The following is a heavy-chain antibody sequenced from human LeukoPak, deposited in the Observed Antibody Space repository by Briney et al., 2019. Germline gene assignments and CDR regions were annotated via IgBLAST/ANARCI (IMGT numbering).Heavy chain of an antibody. V-gene: IGHV1-8*01. CDR2: MNPNSGNT. Sequence: ASVKVSCKASGYTFTSYDINWVRQATGQGLEWMGWMNPNSGNTGYAQQFQGRVTMTRNTSTSTAYMELSSLRSGDTAMYYCARGDRGYYYYGMDVWGQGTTVTVSS. J-gene: IGHJ6*02. CDR1: GYTFTSYD. CDR3: ARGDRGYYYYGMDV.